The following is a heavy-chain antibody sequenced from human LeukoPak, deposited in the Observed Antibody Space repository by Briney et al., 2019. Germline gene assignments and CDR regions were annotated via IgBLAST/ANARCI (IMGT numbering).Heavy chain of an antibody. CDR2: IRYDGRNK. J-gene: IGHJ4*02. CDR3: AKNDFWSGYYYFDY. D-gene: IGHD3-3*01. Sequence: GGSLRLSCAASGFTFSSYGMFWVRQAPGKGLEWVACIRYDGRNKYYADSVKGRFTISRDNSKNTLYLQMNSLRAGDTAVYYCAKNDFWSGYYYFDYWGQGTLVTVSS. V-gene: IGHV3-30*02. CDR1: GFTFSSYG.